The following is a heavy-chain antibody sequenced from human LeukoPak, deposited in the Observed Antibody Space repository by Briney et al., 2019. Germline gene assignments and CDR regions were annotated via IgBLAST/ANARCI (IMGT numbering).Heavy chain of an antibody. Sequence: GGSLRLSCAASGFTFSSYAMHWVRQAPGKGLEWVAVISYDGSNKYYADSVKGRFTISRDNAKNSLYLQMNSLRAEDTAVYYCARDRPSRGVTGTTAFDYWGQGTLVTVSS. V-gene: IGHV3-30-3*01. CDR2: ISYDGSNK. CDR1: GFTFSSYA. CDR3: ARDRPSRGVTGTTAFDY. J-gene: IGHJ4*02. D-gene: IGHD1-20*01.